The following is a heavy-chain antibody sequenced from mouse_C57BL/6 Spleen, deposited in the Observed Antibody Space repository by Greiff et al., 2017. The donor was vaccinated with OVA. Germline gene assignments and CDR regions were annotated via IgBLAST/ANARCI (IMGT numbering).Heavy chain of an antibody. V-gene: IGHV2-2*01. CDR1: GFSLTSYG. CDR2: IWRGGST. Sequence: QVQLKESGPGLVQPSQSLSITCTVSGFSLTSYGVHWVRQSPGKGLEWLGVIWRGGSTDYNAAFISRLSISKDNSKSQVFFKMNSLQADDTAIYYCARDDLYWYFDVWGTGTTVTVSS. J-gene: IGHJ1*03. D-gene: IGHD2-12*01. CDR3: ARDDLYWYFDV.